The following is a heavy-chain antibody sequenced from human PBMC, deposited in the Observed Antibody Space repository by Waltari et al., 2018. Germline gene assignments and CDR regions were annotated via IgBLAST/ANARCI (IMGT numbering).Heavy chain of an antibody. Sequence: EVQMLASXGGLVEPGGSLRLSCXTSGXPFTHSXMRWVRQTPTRGLEVVSYISSRVSARXFAEYVRGRXTISRDXAKGXXYLXMNNLRAXXXARXSCARGRYGAXSYSDYDXWGQGTLVTXAS. D-gene: IGHD3-10*01. CDR2: ISSRVSAR. CDR1: GXPFTHSX. V-gene: IGHV3-48*01. CDR3: ARGRYGAXSYSDYDX. J-gene: IGHJ4*02.